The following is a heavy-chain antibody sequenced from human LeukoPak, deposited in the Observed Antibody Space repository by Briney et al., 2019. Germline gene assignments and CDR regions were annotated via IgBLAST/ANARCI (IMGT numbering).Heavy chain of an antibody. CDR1: GGSISSYY. J-gene: IGHJ4*02. CDR2: IYHSGST. Sequence: PSETLSLTCTVSGGSISSYYWSWIRQPPGKGLEWIGYIYHSGSTYYNPSLKSRVTISVDRSKNQFSLKLSSVTAADTAVYYCARGLTRGGATPFDYWGQGTLVTVSS. D-gene: IGHD1-26*01. V-gene: IGHV4-59*12. CDR3: ARGLTRGGATPFDY.